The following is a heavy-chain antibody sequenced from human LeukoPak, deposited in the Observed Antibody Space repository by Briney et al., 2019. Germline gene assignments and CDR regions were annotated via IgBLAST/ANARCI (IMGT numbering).Heavy chain of an antibody. CDR2: IYYSGST. D-gene: IGHD3-22*01. CDR1: GGSISSGGYY. V-gene: IGHV4-31*03. J-gene: IGHJ4*02. Sequence: SETLSLTCTVSGGSISSGGYYWSWLRQHPGKGLEWIGYIYYSGSTYYNPSLKSRLTISVDTSKNQFSLKLSSVTAADTAVYYCAGVSDYYDSSGYYDYWGQGTLVTVSS. CDR3: AGVSDYYDSSGYYDY.